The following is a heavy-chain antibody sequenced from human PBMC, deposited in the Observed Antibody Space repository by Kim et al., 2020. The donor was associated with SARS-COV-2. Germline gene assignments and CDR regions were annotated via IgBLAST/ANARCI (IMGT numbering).Heavy chain of an antibody. J-gene: IGHJ4*02. V-gene: IGHV1-2*02. CDR3: ARDWYPNTAARLRYFDY. CDR1: GYTFTNYY. Sequence: ASVKVSCKASGYTFTNYYIHWVRQAPGQGLEWMGWINPNSGGTNYAQKFQGRATMTRDTSISAVYMDLSRLTYDDTAVYYCARDWYPNTAARLRYFDYWGQGTLVTVSS. D-gene: IGHD6-6*01. CDR2: INPNSGGT.